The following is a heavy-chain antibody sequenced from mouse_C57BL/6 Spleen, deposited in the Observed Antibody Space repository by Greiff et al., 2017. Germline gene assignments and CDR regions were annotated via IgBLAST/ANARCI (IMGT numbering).Heavy chain of an antibody. CDR1: GFTFSSYA. Sequence: EVKLVESGGGLVKPGGSLKLSCAASGFTFSSYAMSWVRQTPEKRLEWVATISDGGSYTYYPDNVKGRFTISRDNAKNNLYLQMRHLKSEDTAMYYCARDPDYGSSPYYFDYWGQGTTLTVSS. D-gene: IGHD1-1*01. CDR3: ARDPDYGSSPYYFDY. J-gene: IGHJ2*01. CDR2: ISDGGSYT. V-gene: IGHV5-4*01.